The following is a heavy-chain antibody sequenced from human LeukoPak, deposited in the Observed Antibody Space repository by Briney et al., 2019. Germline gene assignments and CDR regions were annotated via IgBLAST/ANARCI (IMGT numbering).Heavy chain of an antibody. D-gene: IGHD3-22*01. CDR2: IYYSGST. Sequence: SETLSLTCTVSGGSISSYYWSWIRQPPGKGLEWIGYIYYSGSTNYNPSLKSRVTISVDTSKNQFSLKLSSVTAADTAVYYCARGGNYYDSSGYYYFDYWGQGTLVTVSS. CDR1: GGSISSYY. V-gene: IGHV4-59*08. J-gene: IGHJ4*02. CDR3: ARGGNYYDSSGYYYFDY.